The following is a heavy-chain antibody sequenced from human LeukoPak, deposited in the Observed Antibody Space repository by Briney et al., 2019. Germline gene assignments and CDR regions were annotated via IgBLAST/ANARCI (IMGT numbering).Heavy chain of an antibody. CDR1: GGSFSGYY. J-gene: IGHJ4*02. CDR2: INHSVNT. Sequence: PETLSLTCAVYGGSFSGYYWSWIRQPPGKGLEWIGEINHSVNTNYNPSLKSRVTISVDTPKNQFSLKLSSVTAADEAVYYCARTLTITMVRGVIWKGRTGYNYFDYWGQGTLVTVSS. D-gene: IGHD3-10*01. V-gene: IGHV4-34*01. CDR3: ARTLTITMVRGVIWKGRTGYNYFDY.